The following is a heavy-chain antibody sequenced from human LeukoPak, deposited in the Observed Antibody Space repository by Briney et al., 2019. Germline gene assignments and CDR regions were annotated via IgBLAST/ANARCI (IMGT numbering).Heavy chain of an antibody. CDR3: ARGWNYAFRFDN. CDR2: IKEDGSEE. CDR1: GFSFSTYW. V-gene: IGHV3-7*01. J-gene: IGHJ4*02. Sequence: GGSLRLSCVASGFSFSTYWVSWVRQAPGKGLEWVANIKEDGSEEYYVDSLKGRFTISRDNAKNLVYLQMNSLRAEDTAVYYCARGWNYAFRFDNWGQGTLVTVST. D-gene: IGHD1-7*01.